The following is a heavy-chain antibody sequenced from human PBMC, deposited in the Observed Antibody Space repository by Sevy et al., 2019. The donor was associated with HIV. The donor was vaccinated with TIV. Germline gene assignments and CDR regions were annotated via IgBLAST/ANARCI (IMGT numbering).Heavy chain of an antibody. J-gene: IGHJ6*03. CDR1: GFTFSNSG. CDR3: AREADCTSSSCHFYYYYYIDV. Sequence: GGSLRLSCAVSGFTFSNSGMNWVRLAPGKGLEWISYISGSSSLRYQAYSVRGRFSISRDNAKNSLYLQMNSLGAEDTAIYYCAREADCTSSSCHFYYYYYIDVWGKGTTVTVSS. D-gene: IGHD2-2*01. CDR2: ISGSSSLR. V-gene: IGHV3-48*01.